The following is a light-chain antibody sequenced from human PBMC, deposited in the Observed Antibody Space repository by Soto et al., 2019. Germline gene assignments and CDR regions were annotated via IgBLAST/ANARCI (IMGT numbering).Light chain of an antibody. CDR1: HSVGSN. J-gene: IGKJ4*01. CDR2: DAS. V-gene: IGKV3-15*01. CDR3: QQYDNWPLT. Sequence: EIALTQSQATLSVSPGERATLSCLASHSVGSNLAWYQQKPGLAPRVLIYDASTRATVIPARFSGSGSGTEFTLTISSLQSEDFAVYYCQQYDNWPLTFGGGTKVDIK.